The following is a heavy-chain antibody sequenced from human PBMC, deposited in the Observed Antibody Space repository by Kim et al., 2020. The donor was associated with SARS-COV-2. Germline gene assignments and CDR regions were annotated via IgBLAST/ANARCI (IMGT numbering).Heavy chain of an antibody. Sequence: SETLSLTCTVSGGSFSSYSWSWIRQPPGKGLEWIGYIYYSGSTNYNPSLKSRVTISVDTSKNQFSLKLSSVTAADTAVYFCARVPPSSWDRHSFWFDPWGQGTLVTVSS. J-gene: IGHJ5*02. CDR3: ARVPPSSWDRHSFWFDP. V-gene: IGHV4-59*01. CDR1: GGSFSSYS. CDR2: IYYSGST. D-gene: IGHD6-13*01.